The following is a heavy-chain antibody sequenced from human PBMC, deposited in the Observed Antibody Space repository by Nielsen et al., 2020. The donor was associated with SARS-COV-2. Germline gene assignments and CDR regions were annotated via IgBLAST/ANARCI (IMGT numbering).Heavy chain of an antibody. V-gene: IGHV1-69*02. D-gene: IGHD3-10*01. J-gene: IGHJ4*02. Sequence: WVRQAPGQGLEWMGRIIPILDIASYAQNFQGRVTITADKSTTTAYMELSSLRSEDTAVYYCARMYYYGSSNVGRYYFDYWGQGTLVTVSS. CDR3: ARMYYYGSSNVGRYYFDY. CDR2: IIPILDIA.